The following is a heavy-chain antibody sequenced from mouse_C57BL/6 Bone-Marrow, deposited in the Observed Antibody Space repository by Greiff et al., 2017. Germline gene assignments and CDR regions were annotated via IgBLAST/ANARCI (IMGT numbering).Heavy chain of an antibody. D-gene: IGHD3-1*01. CDR3: AAPGGDYFDY. CDR1: GYTFTDYY. V-gene: IGHV1-19*01. CDR2: INPYNGGT. J-gene: IGHJ2*01. Sequence: EVQLQQSGPVLVKPGASVKMSCKASGYTFTDYYMHWVKQSHGKSLEWIGVINPYNGGTSYNQKFKGKATLTVDKSSSTAYMELNSLTSEDSAVYYCAAPGGDYFDYWGQGTTLTVSS.